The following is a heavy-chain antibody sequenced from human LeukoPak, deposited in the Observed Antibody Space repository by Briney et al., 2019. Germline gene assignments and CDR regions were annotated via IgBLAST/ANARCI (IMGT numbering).Heavy chain of an antibody. D-gene: IGHD2-2*01. CDR3: ARSIVVVPAAMVGWFDP. CDR1: GYTFTSYG. CDR2: ISAYNGNT. J-gene: IGHJ5*02. V-gene: IGHV1-18*01. Sequence: ASVKVSCKASGYTFTSYGISWVRQAPGQGLEWMGWISAYNGNTNYAQKLQGRVTMTTDTSTSTAYMELRSLRSDDTAVYYWARSIVVVPAAMVGWFDPWGQGTLVTVS.